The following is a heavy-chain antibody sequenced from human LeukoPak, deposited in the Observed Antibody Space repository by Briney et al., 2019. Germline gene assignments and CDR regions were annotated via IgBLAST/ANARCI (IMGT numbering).Heavy chain of an antibody. J-gene: IGHJ4*02. V-gene: IGHV3-21*01. CDR2: ISSSSNYI. CDR3: ARDRGREGFDY. CDR1: GFTFSSYS. D-gene: IGHD1-26*01. Sequence: GGSLRLSCAASGFTFSSYSMNWVRQAPGEGLEWVSSISSSSNYIYYADSVKGRFTISRDNAKNSLYLQMNSLRAEDTAVYYCARDRGREGFDYWGKGTLVTVSS.